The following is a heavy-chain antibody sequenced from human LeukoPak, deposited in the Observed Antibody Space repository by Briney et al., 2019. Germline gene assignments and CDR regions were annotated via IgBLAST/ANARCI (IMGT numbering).Heavy chain of an antibody. J-gene: IGHJ4*02. CDR1: GYTFTGNF. V-gene: IGHV1-2*02. CDR2: INPNGGGT. CDR3: ARGHSSLRLYYFDY. D-gene: IGHD6-6*01. Sequence: ASVKVSCKASGYTFTGNFIHWVRQAPGQGLEWVGWINPNGGGTNYAQKSQGRVTMTRDTSISTAYMDLSSLTSEDTAIYYCARGHSSLRLYYFDYWGQGTLVTVSS.